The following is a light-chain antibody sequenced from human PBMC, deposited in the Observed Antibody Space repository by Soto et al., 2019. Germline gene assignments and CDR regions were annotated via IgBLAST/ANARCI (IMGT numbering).Light chain of an antibody. CDR2: EVN. Sequence: QSALTQPPSASGSPGQSVAISCTGTSSDVGGYNYVSWYQQHPGKAPKLMIYEVNKRPSGVPDRCSGSKSGNTASLTISGLQAEDEADYYCCSFTADRTYVFGTGTKLTVL. V-gene: IGLV2-8*01. J-gene: IGLJ1*01. CDR1: SSDVGGYNY. CDR3: CSFTADRTYV.